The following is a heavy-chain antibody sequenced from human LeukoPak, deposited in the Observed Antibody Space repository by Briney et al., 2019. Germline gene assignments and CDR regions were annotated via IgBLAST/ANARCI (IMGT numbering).Heavy chain of an antibody. Sequence: QSGGSLRLSCATSGFTITTYAMSWVRQTPGKGLEWVSAITGSGSSTYYADSVKGRFTISRDNSKNTLYLQMNSLRAEDTAVYYCVKDYQVGNSPAFGDYWGQGTLVTISS. V-gene: IGHV3-23*01. CDR2: ITGSGSST. CDR3: VKDYQVGNSPAFGDY. CDR1: GFTITTYA. J-gene: IGHJ4*02. D-gene: IGHD1-26*01.